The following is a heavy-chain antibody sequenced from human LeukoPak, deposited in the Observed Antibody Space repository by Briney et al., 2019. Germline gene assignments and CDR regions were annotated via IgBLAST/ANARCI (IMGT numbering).Heavy chain of an antibody. D-gene: IGHD4-17*01. V-gene: IGHV1-69*04. J-gene: IGHJ1*01. CDR2: IIPILGIA. Sequence: GASVKVSCKASGGTFSSYAISWVRQAPGQGLEWMGRIIPILGIANYAQKFQGRVTITADKSTSTAYMELSSLRSEDTAVYYCARGRRWATVTTSGEGAEYFQHWGQGTLVTVSS. CDR1: GGTFSSYA. CDR3: ARGRRWATVTTSGEGAEYFQH.